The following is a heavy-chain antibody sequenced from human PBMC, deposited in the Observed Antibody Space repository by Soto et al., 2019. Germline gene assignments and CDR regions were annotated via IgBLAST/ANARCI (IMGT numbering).Heavy chain of an antibody. CDR1: GGTFSSYA. J-gene: IGHJ5*02. V-gene: IGHV1-69*01. Sequence: QVQLVQSGAEVKKPGSSVKVSCKASGGTFSSYAISWVRQAPGQGLEWMGGSIPIFGTANYAQKFQGRVTINADESTSTAYMELSSLRSEDTAVYYCAREREDYYDSSGPFDPWGQGTLVTVSS. CDR2: SIPIFGTA. D-gene: IGHD3-22*01. CDR3: AREREDYYDSSGPFDP.